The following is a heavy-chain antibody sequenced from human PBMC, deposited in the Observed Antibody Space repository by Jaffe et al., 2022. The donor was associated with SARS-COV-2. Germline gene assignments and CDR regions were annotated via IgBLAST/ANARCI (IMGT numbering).Heavy chain of an antibody. D-gene: IGHD5-12*01. V-gene: IGHV1-2*04. CDR1: GYTFTGYY. CDR3: VRGGYSHIFAAGLFDY. CDR2: INPNSGDA. J-gene: IGHJ4*02. Sequence: QVHLVQSGAEVKKPGASVKVSCKTSGYTFTGYYMHWVRQAPGQGLEWMAWINPNSGDAKYAQNFQDWVTMTWDTSISTAYMELSRLRSDDTAVYYCVRGGYSHIFAAGLFDYWGQGTLVTVSS.